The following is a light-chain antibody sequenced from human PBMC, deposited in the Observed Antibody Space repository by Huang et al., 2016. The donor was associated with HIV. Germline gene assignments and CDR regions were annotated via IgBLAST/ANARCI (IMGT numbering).Light chain of an antibody. CDR3: QQYNNWPIFT. Sequence: EIVMTQSPATLSVSPGERATLSCRASQSVTTNLAWYQQKPGQAPRLRSYGASTRATGIPARFSGSGSGTDFTLTISSLQSEDFAVYYCQQYNNWPIFTFGPGTKVDIK. V-gene: IGKV3-15*01. J-gene: IGKJ3*01. CDR1: QSVTTN. CDR2: GAS.